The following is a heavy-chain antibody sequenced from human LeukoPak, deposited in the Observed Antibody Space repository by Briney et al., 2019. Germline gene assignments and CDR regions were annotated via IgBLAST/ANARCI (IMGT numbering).Heavy chain of an antibody. J-gene: IGHJ3*02. CDR1: GFTFSGYA. D-gene: IGHD3-22*01. Sequence: GGSLRLSCAASGFTFSGYAMNWVRQAPGNGLEWLSVIRGNGGATVYADSVKGRFTISRDNSKNTLSLQIDSLRADDTAVYFCEKRGDYHGSGFSADLEMWGQGTMVTVAS. CDR3: EKRGDYHGSGFSADLEM. V-gene: IGHV3-23*01. CDR2: IRGNGGAT.